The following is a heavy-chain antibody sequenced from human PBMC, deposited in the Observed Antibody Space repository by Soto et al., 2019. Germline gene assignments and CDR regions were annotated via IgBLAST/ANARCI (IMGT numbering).Heavy chain of an antibody. CDR2: INHRGST. CDR1: GGSFSGYY. Sequence: SETLSLTCAVYGGSFSGYYWSWIRQPPGKGPEWIGEINHRGSTNYNPSLKSRVTISVDTSKNQFSLKLSSVTAADTAVYYCARDEDSSGYYHPYYGMDVWGQGTTVTVSS. D-gene: IGHD3-22*01. J-gene: IGHJ6*02. V-gene: IGHV4-34*01. CDR3: ARDEDSSGYYHPYYGMDV.